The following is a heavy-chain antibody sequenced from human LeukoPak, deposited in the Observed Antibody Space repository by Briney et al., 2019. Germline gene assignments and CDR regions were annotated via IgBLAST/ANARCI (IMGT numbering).Heavy chain of an antibody. D-gene: IGHD1-26*01. CDR1: GIAVSGNY. CDR3: GISQTWDHLFDS. J-gene: IGHJ4*02. Sequence: GGSQTLSCAASGIAVSGNYMTWVRQTPGKGLEWNSFISINTNTFYADSVRGRFTISRDTSKNTLLLHMSSLREEDSAVYYCGISQTWDHLFDSWGQGTLVTVSS. V-gene: IGHV3-53*01. CDR2: ISINTNT.